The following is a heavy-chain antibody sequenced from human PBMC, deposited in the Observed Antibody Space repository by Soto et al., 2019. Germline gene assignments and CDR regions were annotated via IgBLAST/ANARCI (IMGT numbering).Heavy chain of an antibody. V-gene: IGHV1-18*01. J-gene: IGHJ6*02. CDR2: ISAYNGNT. Sequence: GASVKVSCKASGYTFTSYGISWVRQAPGQGLEWMGWISAYNGNTNYAQKLQGRVTMTTDTSTSTAYMELRSLRSDDTAVYYCARGIVVVPAAIRYYYYYGMDVWGQGTTVTVSS. D-gene: IGHD2-2*02. CDR1: GYTFTSYG. CDR3: ARGIVVVPAAIRYYYYYGMDV.